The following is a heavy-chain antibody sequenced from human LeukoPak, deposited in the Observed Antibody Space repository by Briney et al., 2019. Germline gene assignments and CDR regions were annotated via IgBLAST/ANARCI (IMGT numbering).Heavy chain of an antibody. CDR1: GGSFSGYY. Sequence: PSETLSLTCAVYGGSFSGYYWSWIRQPPGKGLEWIGEINHSGSTNYNPSLKSRVTISVDTSKSQFSLKLSSVTAADTAVYYCARVGLNYYDSSGYYIDYWGQGTLVTVSS. J-gene: IGHJ4*02. CDR2: INHSGST. V-gene: IGHV4-34*01. D-gene: IGHD3-22*01. CDR3: ARVGLNYYDSSGYYIDY.